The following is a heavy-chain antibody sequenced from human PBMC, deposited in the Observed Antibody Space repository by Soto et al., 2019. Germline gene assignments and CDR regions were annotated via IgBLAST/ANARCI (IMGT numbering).Heavy chain of an antibody. V-gene: IGHV1-18*01. J-gene: IGHJ4*02. CDR3: ARDGRKGGYFDY. D-gene: IGHD1-1*01. Sequence: GASVKVSCKASGYTFNSYGISWVRQAPGQGLEWMGWISVYNGNTNYAQKVQGRVTMTTDTSTSTAYMELRSLRSDDTAVYYCARDGRKGGYFDYWGQGTVVTVSS. CDR2: ISVYNGNT. CDR1: GYTFNSYG.